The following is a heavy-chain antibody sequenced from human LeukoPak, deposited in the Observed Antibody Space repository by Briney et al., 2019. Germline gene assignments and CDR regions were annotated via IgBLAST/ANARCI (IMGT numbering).Heavy chain of an antibody. CDR3: ARSDGIVGEEAWFDP. J-gene: IGHJ5*02. CDR2: IFSSDIT. Sequence: SQTLSLTCTVSGGSISSHYWSWIRQPPGKGLEWVGYIFSSDITNYNPSLRSRVTISVDTSKNQFSLKLRSVTAADTAVYFCARSDGIVGEEAWFDPWGQGTLVTVSS. V-gene: IGHV4-4*09. CDR1: GGSISSHY. D-gene: IGHD1-26*01.